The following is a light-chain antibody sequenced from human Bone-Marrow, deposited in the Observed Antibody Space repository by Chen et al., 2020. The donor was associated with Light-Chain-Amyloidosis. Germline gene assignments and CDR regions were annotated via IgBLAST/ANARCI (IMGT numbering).Light chain of an antibody. V-gene: IGLV3-21*02. J-gene: IGLJ3*02. CDR2: DDS. CDR3: QVWDRSSDRPV. CDR1: NIGSTS. Sequence: SYVLTQPSSVSVAPGQTATIACGGNNIGSTSVHWYQQTPGKAPLLVVYDDSDRPSGIPERLSGSNSGNTATLTISRVEAGDEADYYCQVWDRSSDRPVFGGGTTLTVL.